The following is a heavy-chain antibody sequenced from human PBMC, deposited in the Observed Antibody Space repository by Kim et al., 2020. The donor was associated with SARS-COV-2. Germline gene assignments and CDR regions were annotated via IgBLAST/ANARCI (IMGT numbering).Heavy chain of an antibody. J-gene: IGHJ4*02. V-gene: IGHV1-18*01. D-gene: IGHD2-2*01. CDR1: GYTFTSYG. CDR2: ISAYNGNT. Sequence: ASVKVSCKASGYTFTSYGISWVRQAPGQGLEWMGWISAYNGNTNYAQKLQGRVTMTTDTSTSTAYMELRSLRSDDTAVYYCARGGLGYCSSTSCYDLDYWGQGTLVTVSS. CDR3: ARGGLGYCSSTSCYDLDY.